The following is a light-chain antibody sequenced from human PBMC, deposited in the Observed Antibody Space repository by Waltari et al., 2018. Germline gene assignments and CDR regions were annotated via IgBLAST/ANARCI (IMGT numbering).Light chain of an antibody. Sequence: DIQMTQSPSSLSASVGDTVTITCQANHDISDYLNWYQQKPGKAPNLLISDASHLEAGVPSRFSGSGYGTDFTFTISSLQPEDFATYYCQQHDNQRSFGQGTKVEIK. V-gene: IGKV1-33*01. J-gene: IGKJ1*01. CDR2: DAS. CDR1: HDISDY. CDR3: QQHDNQRS.